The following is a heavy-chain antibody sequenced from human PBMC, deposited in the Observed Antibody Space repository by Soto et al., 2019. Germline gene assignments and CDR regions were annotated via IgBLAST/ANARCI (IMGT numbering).Heavy chain of an antibody. J-gene: IGHJ4*02. Sequence: EVQLVESGGGLVQPGGSLRLSCVASGFIFNSYSMNWVRQAPGKGLEWISYINSGSTSVIYADSVKGRFTISRDNSKKSLYLQMNSLRAEDTAVYYCGSSASPDAYWGQTTLVTVSS. V-gene: IGHV3-48*01. CDR3: GSSASPDAY. CDR1: GFIFNSYS. D-gene: IGHD3-22*01. CDR2: INSGSTSV.